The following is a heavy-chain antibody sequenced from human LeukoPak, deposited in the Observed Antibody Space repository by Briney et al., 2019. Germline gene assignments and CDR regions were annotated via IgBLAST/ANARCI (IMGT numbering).Heavy chain of an antibody. D-gene: IGHD6-19*01. CDR3: ARDGTAPIAVAGPDLDY. CDR1: GFTFSDYY. CDR2: ISSSGSTI. J-gene: IGHJ4*02. Sequence: GGSLRLSCAASGFTFSDYYMSWIRQAPGKGLEWVSYISSSGSTIYYADPVKGRFTISRDNAKNSLYLQMNSLRAEDTAVYYCARDGTAPIAVAGPDLDYWGQGTLVTVSS. V-gene: IGHV3-11*01.